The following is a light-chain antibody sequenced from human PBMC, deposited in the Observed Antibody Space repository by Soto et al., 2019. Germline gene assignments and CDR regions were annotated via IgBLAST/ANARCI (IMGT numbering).Light chain of an antibody. J-gene: IGLJ2*01. CDR3: SSYAGSSIPVA. V-gene: IGLV2-8*01. CDR2: DVT. CDR1: SSDVGGYNF. Sequence: QYALTQPPSASGSPGQSVTISCTGASSDVGGYNFVSWYQHHPGKAPRLMIYDVTQRPSGVPDRFSGSKSGNTASLTVSGLQVDDEAYYYCSSYAGSSIPVAFGGVTKLTVL.